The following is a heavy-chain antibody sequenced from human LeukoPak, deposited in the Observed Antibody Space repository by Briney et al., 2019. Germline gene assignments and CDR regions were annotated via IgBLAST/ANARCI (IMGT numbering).Heavy chain of an antibody. J-gene: IGHJ4*02. CDR3: ARKLTGTAYFDY. Sequence: PGGSLRLSCAASGFTFSSYEMNWVRQAPGKGLEWVSYIRNSDNIIYYADSVKGRFTISRDNAKNSVCLQMNSLRAEDTAVYYCARKLTGTAYFDYWGQGTLVTVSS. D-gene: IGHD1-1*01. CDR1: GFTFSSYE. CDR2: IRNSDNII. V-gene: IGHV3-48*03.